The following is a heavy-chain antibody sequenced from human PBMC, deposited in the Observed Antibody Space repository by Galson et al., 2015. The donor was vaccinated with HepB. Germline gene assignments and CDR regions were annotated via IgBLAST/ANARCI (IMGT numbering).Heavy chain of an antibody. CDR2: INYSGST. CDR1: GGSISDYY. Sequence: ETLSLTCTVSGGSISDYYWSWIRQPPGRGLEWIGDINYSGSTKYNPSLKSRVTMSVDTSKKQFSLQLRSVTAADTAVYYCARGGYSSGWYGVFGYWGQGTLVTVSS. D-gene: IGHD6-19*01. CDR3: ARGGYSSGWYGVFGY. J-gene: IGHJ4*02. V-gene: IGHV4-59*01.